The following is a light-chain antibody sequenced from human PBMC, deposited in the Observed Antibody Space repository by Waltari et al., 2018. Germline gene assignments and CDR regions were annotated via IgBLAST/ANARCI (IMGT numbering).Light chain of an antibody. J-gene: IGKJ1*01. Sequence: DIQMTQSPSSLPASVGYRVTISCRASQRISSYLNWYQQKPGKAPRLLIYGATSLQSGVPSRFSGSGSGTDFTLTISSLQPEDFATYYCQQTYRTPRTFGQGTKVDI. CDR3: QQTYRTPRT. CDR2: GAT. CDR1: QRISSY. V-gene: IGKV1-39*01.